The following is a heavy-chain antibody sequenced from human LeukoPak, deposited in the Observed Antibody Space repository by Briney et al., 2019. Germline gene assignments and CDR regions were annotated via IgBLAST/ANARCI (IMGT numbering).Heavy chain of an antibody. CDR1: GYTFTSYY. J-gene: IGHJ4*02. V-gene: IGHV1-46*01. D-gene: IGHD6-19*01. CDR3: ARDNGGWVLKD. CDR2: INPSGGST. Sequence: ASVKVSCKASGYTFTSYYIHWVRQAPGQGLEWMGIINPSGGSTTYAQKFQGRVTMTRDTSTSTVYMELSSLRSDDTAVYYCARDNGGWVLKDWGQGTLVTVSS.